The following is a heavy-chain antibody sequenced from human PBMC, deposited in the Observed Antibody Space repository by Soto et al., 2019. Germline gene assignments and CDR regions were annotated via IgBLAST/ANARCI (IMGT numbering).Heavy chain of an antibody. CDR2: ISGSGGST. CDR1: GFTFSSYA. Sequence: EVQLLESGGGLVQPGGSLRLSCAASGFTFSSYAMSWVRQAPGKGLEWVSAISGSGGSTYYADSVKGRFTISRDNSKNPLYLQMNSLRAEDTAVYYCAKAETYCSGGSCYVYWGQGTLVTVSS. J-gene: IGHJ4*02. V-gene: IGHV3-23*01. D-gene: IGHD2-15*01. CDR3: AKAETYCSGGSCYVY.